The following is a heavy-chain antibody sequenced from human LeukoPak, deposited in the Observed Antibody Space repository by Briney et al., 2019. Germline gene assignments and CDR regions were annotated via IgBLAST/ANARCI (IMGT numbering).Heavy chain of an antibody. CDR1: GGSIRSYY. V-gene: IGHV4-59*01. J-gene: IGHJ4*02. D-gene: IGHD6-6*01. CDR3: ARGAVNVAARYFDW. Sequence: SETLSLTCTVSGGSIRSYYWSWIRQPPGKGLEWIGYINYSGNTDYNPSLKSRVAVSVDTSKNQFSLNLRSVTAADAAVYYCARGAVNVAARYFDWWGQGTLVTVSS. CDR2: INYSGNT.